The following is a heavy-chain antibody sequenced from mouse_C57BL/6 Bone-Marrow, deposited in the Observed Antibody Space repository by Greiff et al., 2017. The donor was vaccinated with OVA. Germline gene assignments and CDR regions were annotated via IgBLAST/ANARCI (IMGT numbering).Heavy chain of an antibody. Sequence: DVQLVESGGDLVKPGGSLKLSCAASGFTFSSYGMSWVRQTPDKRLEWVATISSGGSYTYYPDSVKGRFTISRDNAKNTLYLQMSSLKSEDTAMYYCAREGIYYGNPDYWGQGTTLTVSS. CDR3: AREGIYYGNPDY. J-gene: IGHJ2*01. CDR1: GFTFSSYG. CDR2: ISSGGSYT. V-gene: IGHV5-6*01. D-gene: IGHD2-1*01.